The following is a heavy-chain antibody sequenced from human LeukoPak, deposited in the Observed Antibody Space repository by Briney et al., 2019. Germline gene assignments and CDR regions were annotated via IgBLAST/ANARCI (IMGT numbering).Heavy chain of an antibody. CDR2: KNPNSGNT. Sequence: ASVTVSCKASGYTFTSYDINWVRQATGQGLEWMGWKNPNSGNTGYAQKFQGRVTMTRNTSISTAYMELSSLRSEDTAVYYCARDGYNWNHGDGWYYYYGMDVWGQGTTVTVSS. CDR3: ARDGYNWNHGDGWYYYYGMDV. D-gene: IGHD1-1*01. V-gene: IGHV1-8*01. CDR1: GYTFTSYD. J-gene: IGHJ6*02.